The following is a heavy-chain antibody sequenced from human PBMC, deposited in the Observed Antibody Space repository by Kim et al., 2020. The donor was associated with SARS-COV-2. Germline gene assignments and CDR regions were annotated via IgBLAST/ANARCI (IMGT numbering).Heavy chain of an antibody. D-gene: IGHD4-17*01. Sequence: NYAQKFQGRVTITADKSTSTAYMELSSLGSEDTAVYYCARESTVATGFDYWGQGTLVTVSS. CDR3: ARESTVATGFDY. V-gene: IGHV1-69*04. J-gene: IGHJ4*02.